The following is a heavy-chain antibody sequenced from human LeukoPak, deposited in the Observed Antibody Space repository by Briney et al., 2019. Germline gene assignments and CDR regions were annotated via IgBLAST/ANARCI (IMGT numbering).Heavy chain of an antibody. CDR3: AREGEFQNDAFDI. D-gene: IGHD3-16*01. CDR2: INQSGST. J-gene: IGHJ3*02. CDR1: GGSFSGYY. V-gene: IGHV4-34*01. Sequence: SETLSLTCAVYGGSFSGYYWSWIRQPPGKGLEWIGEINQSGSTNYNPSLKSRVTISVDTSKKQFSLKLSSVTAADTAVYYCAREGEFQNDAFDIWGQGTMVTVSS.